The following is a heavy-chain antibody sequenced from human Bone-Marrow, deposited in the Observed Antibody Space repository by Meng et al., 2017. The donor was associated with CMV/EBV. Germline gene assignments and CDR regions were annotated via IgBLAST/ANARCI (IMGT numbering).Heavy chain of an antibody. J-gene: IGHJ4*02. Sequence: SGGSTRGGGYFWAWIRHHQGKGLECIGYIYSSGSTYYNPSLKSRVTISVDTSKNQFSLKLSSVTAADPAVYYCARGLGWELPSWYFDYWGQGTLVTVSS. V-gene: IGHV4-31*02. CDR1: GGSTRGGGYF. CDR2: IYSSGST. CDR3: ARGLGWELPSWYFDY. D-gene: IGHD1-26*01.